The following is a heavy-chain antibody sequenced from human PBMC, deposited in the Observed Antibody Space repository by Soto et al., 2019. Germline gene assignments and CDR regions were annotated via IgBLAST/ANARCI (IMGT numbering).Heavy chain of an antibody. Sequence: ESGGGLVQPGGSLRLSCAASGFTFSSFSMRGVRQAPGKGLGWVSAIMGSGDATFYADSGRGRFTISRDNSKNTLYLQMNSLGAEDTALYYCASGLVGYCSSSSCHAYRFDPWGQGTLVTVSS. D-gene: IGHD2-2*01. CDR3: ASGLVGYCSSSSCHAYRFDP. V-gene: IGHV3-23*01. CDR1: GFTFSSFS. CDR2: IMGSGDAT. J-gene: IGHJ5*02.